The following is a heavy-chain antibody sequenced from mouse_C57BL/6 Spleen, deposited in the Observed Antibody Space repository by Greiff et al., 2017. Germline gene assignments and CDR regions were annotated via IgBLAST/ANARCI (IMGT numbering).Heavy chain of an antibody. D-gene: IGHD3-2*02. V-gene: IGHV7-3*01. CDR3: ARYDSSGYDAWFAY. Sequence: EVKLMESGGGLVQPGGSLSLSCAASGFTFTDYYMSWVRQPPGKALEWLGFIRNKANGYTTEYSASVKGRFTISRDNSQSILYLQMNALRAEDSATYYCARYDSSGYDAWFAYWGQGTLVTVSA. CDR1: GFTFTDYY. J-gene: IGHJ3*01. CDR2: IRNKANGYTT.